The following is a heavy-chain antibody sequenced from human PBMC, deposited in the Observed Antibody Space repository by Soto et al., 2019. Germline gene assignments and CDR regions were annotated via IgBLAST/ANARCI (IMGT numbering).Heavy chain of an antibody. CDR1: GFTFSSYA. CDR2: ISGSGGST. CDR3: AKDLTTIFGAPLEGMDV. V-gene: IGHV3-23*01. Sequence: VGSLRLSCAASGFTFSSYAMSWVRQAPGKGLEWVSAISGSGGSTYYADSVKGRFTISRDNSKNTLYLQMNSLRAEDTAVYYCAKDLTTIFGAPLEGMDVWGQGTTVTVSS. J-gene: IGHJ6*02. D-gene: IGHD3-3*01.